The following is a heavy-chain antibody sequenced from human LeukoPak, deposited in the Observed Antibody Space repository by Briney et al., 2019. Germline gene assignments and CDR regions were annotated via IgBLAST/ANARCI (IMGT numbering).Heavy chain of an antibody. CDR2: IQFDGSTK. J-gene: IGHJ5*02. D-gene: IGHD2-15*01. CDR1: GFTLSYSG. V-gene: IGHV3-30*02. CDR3: GKEIPRIPIGGGIWFDP. Sequence: GGSLRLSCAASGFTLSYSGMHWVRQAPGKGLVWVAFIQFDGSTKAYADSVKGRFAISRDNSKHTVYLQMNSLRRDDTAVYYCGKEIPRIPIGGGIWFDPWGQGTLITVSS.